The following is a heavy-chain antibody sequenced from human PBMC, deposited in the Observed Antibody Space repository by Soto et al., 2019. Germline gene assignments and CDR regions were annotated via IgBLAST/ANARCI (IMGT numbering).Heavy chain of an antibody. CDR1: GITFTNHG. J-gene: IGHJ4*01. V-gene: IGHV3-30*03. CDR2: ISYNGIDK. D-gene: IGHD6-13*01. Sequence: GGPLRLSCVASGITFTNHGIHWVRQAPGKGLEWVADISYNGIDKWYADSVKGRFTISRDNFRDTVYLQMNSLRAEDTALYYCARDRSWQQLVWHYFDYWGHGTLVTVSS. CDR3: ARDRSWQQLVWHYFDY.